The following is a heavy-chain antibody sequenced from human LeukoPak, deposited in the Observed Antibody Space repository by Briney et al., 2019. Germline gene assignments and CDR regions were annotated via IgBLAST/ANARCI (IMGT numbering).Heavy chain of an antibody. CDR1: GFTFSSYW. J-gene: IGHJ4*02. D-gene: IGHD5-18*01. CDR2: IKQDGSEK. CDR3: ARDAVDTAMVFDY. V-gene: IGHV3-7*03. Sequence: GGSLRLSCAASGFTFSSYWMSWVRQAPGKGLEWVANIKQDGSEKYYVDSVKGRSTISRDNAKNSLYLQMNSLRAEDTAVYYCARDAVDTAMVFDYWGQGTLVTVSS.